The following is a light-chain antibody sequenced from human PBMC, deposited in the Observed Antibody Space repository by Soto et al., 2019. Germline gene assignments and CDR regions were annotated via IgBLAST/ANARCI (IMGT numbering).Light chain of an antibody. CDR2: EVS. CDR1: SSDVGDYTY. CDR3: SSYAGSHHLGFV. V-gene: IGLV2-8*01. Sequence: QSALTQPPSASGSPGQSVTISCTGTSSDVGDYTYVSWYQQHPGKAPKLMISEVSKRPSGVPDRFSGSKSGNTASLTVSGLQAEDEADYYCSSYAGSHHLGFVFGPGNKVTVL. J-gene: IGLJ1*01.